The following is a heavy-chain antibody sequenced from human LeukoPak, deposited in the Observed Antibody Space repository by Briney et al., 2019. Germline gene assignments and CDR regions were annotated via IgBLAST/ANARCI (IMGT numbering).Heavy chain of an antibody. Sequence: PSETLSLTCTVSGVSIISSNSYWGWIRQPPGKGLEWIGSIYYSGSTYYNPSLKSRVTISIDTSANLFSLKLNSVTAADTAFYYCAREFVAGSGYQSDYWGQGTRVTVSS. J-gene: IGHJ4*02. V-gene: IGHV4-39*02. CDR3: AREFVAGSGYQSDY. CDR2: IYYSGST. CDR1: GVSIISSNSY. D-gene: IGHD3-22*01.